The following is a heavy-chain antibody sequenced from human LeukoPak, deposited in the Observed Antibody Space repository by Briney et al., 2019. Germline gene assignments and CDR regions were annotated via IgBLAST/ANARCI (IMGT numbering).Heavy chain of an antibody. CDR2: ISSRSTYI. V-gene: IGHV3-21*01. Sequence: PGGSLRLSCAASGFTFSNYMMSWDRQAPGRGLEWVSSISSRSTYIYYADSVKGRFTISRDNAKNSLYLHMNSLRAEDTAVYYCAREKADYTSGGYHDSWGQGTLVTVSS. CDR1: GFTFSNYM. J-gene: IGHJ4*02. D-gene: IGHD3-10*01. CDR3: AREKADYTSGGYHDS.